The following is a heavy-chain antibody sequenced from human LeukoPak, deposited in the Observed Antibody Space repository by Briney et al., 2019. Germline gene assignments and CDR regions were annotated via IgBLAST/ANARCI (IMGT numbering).Heavy chain of an antibody. CDR3: ARADIVVVPADPFDL. Sequence: GESLRLSCVASGFAFSSFSMNWVRQAPGKGLEWVASISIGYNNIFYADSVKGRFTISRDNAQNSVYLQMNSLRSEDTAVYYCARADIVVVPADPFDLWGQGTLLPVSS. CDR1: GFAFSSFS. CDR2: ISIGYNNI. J-gene: IGHJ4*02. V-gene: IGHV3-21*01. D-gene: IGHD2-15*01.